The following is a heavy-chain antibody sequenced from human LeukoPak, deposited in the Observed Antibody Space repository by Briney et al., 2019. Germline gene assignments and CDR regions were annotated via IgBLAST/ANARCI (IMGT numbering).Heavy chain of an antibody. CDR3: ARDSIRGVRGPPDYGMDV. J-gene: IGHJ6*02. Sequence: GGSLRLSCAASGFTVSSNYMNWVRQAPGKGLEWVSIIYSGGSTYYADSVKGRFTISRDNSKNTLYLQMNSLRAEDTAVYYCARDSIRGVRGPPDYGMDVWGQGTTVTVSS. CDR1: GFTVSSNY. D-gene: IGHD3-10*01. CDR2: IYSGGST. V-gene: IGHV3-66*01.